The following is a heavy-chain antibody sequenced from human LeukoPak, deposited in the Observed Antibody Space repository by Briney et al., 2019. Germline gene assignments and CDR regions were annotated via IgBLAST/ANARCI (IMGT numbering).Heavy chain of an antibody. Sequence: GGSLRLSCAASGFTFSNYAMRWVRQAPGKGLGWVSGISGSGDSTYYADSVKGRFTISRDNAKNSLYLQMNSLRAEDTAVYYCAELGITMIGGVWGKGTTVTISS. J-gene: IGHJ6*04. CDR2: ISGSGDST. D-gene: IGHD3-10*02. V-gene: IGHV3-23*01. CDR3: AELGITMIGGV. CDR1: GFTFSNYA.